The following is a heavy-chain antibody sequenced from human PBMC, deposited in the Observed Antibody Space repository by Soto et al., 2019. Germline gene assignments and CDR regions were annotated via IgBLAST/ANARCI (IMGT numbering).Heavy chain of an antibody. CDR1: GFAFSNYA. J-gene: IGHJ4*02. V-gene: IGHV3-23*01. CDR2: ISTSIGAT. Sequence: GGSLRLSCAASGFAFSNYAMGWVRQAPGKGLEWVSSISTSIGATYYADSVKGRFTISRDDSKETLYLQMNSLRAEDSAVYYCAKDRTVAARNFDYWGQGTQVTVSS. D-gene: IGHD6-6*01. CDR3: AKDRTVAARNFDY.